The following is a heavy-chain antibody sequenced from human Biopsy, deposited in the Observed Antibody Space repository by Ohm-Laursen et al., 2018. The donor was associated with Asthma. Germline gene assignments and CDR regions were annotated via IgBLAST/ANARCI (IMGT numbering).Heavy chain of an antibody. CDR1: GDTFNTYV. D-gene: IGHD2-2*01. Sequence: SVKVSCKSFGDTFNTYVIGWVRQAPGQGLEWMGGINPDFGTTAYPQKFQDRVTITADDSTSTVYMELSSLRSDDTAVYYCARKAGSCISRTCYSLDFWGQGTLVTVSS. CDR3: ARKAGSCISRTCYSLDF. V-gene: IGHV1-69*13. J-gene: IGHJ4*02. CDR2: INPDFGTT.